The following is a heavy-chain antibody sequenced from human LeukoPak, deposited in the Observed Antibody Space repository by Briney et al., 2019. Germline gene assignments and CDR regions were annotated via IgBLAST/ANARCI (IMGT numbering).Heavy chain of an antibody. D-gene: IGHD6-19*01. J-gene: IGHJ6*02. CDR3: XXXXXXXRFDSSAPGIYDGLDV. V-gene: IGHV3-30*03. CDR2: LSYDGQIK. CDR1: GFTFSTYG. Sequence: GGSLRLSCAASGFTFSTYGMHWVRHTPGKGLEWVAVLSYDGQIKYYADSVRGRLTISRDNSKNTLYLQMNSLRREDTAIYYCXXXXXXXRFDSSAPGIYDGLDVWGQGTTVTVSS.